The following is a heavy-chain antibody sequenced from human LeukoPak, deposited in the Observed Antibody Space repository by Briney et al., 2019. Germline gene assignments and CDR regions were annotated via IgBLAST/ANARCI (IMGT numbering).Heavy chain of an antibody. V-gene: IGHV4-34*01. CDR1: GGSFSGDY. Sequence: SETLSLTCAVYGGSFSGDYWSWIRQPPGKGLEWIGEINHSGSTNYNPSLKSRVTISVDTSKNQFSLKLSSATAADTAVYYCARADTAMVVHFDYWGQGTLVTVSS. D-gene: IGHD5-18*01. CDR2: INHSGST. CDR3: ARADTAMVVHFDY. J-gene: IGHJ4*02.